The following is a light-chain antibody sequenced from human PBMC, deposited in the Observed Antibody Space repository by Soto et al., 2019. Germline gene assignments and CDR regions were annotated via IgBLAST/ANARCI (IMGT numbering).Light chain of an antibody. CDR3: QQYNNWPPRT. Sequence: EIVMTQSPVTLSVSPGERATLSCRASQSVSSNLAWYQQKPGQAPRLLIYGASSRATGIPARFSGSGSGTEFTLTISGLQSEDFAVYYCQQYNNWPPRTFGQGTKV. CDR1: QSVSSN. J-gene: IGKJ1*01. V-gene: IGKV3-15*01. CDR2: GAS.